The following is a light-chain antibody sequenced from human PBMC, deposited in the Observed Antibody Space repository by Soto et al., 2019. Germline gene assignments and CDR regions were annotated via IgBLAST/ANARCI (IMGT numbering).Light chain of an antibody. CDR2: GAS. Sequence: EIVLTQSPGTLSLSPGERATLSCRASQSVSSGYLAWYQQKPGQAPRLLIYGASSRATGIPDRFSGSGSGTDFTRTISRLETEDFAVYYCQKYGSSPPITFGQGTRLEIK. CDR1: QSVSSGY. V-gene: IGKV3-20*01. CDR3: QKYGSSPPIT. J-gene: IGKJ5*01.